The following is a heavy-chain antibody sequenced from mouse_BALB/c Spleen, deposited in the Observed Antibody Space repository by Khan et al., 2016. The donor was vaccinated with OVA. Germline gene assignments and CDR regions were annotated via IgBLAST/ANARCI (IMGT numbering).Heavy chain of an antibody. CDR1: GYTFSMYW. V-gene: IGHV1-9*01. Sequence: VQLQESGAELMKPGASVTISCKATGYTFSMYWIEWVKQRPGHGLEWIGDILPGSGSTNNNEKFKGKATFTADASSNTAYMQLSSLTSEDSAIDYGARVGYKPSMANWGQGTSVTASS. D-gene: IGHD3-1*01. J-gene: IGHJ4*01. CDR3: ARVGYKPSMAN. CDR2: ILPGSGST.